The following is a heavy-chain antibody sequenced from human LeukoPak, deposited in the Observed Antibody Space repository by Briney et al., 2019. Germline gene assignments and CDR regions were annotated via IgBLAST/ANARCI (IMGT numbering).Heavy chain of an antibody. CDR1: GGTFSSYA. D-gene: IGHD6-13*01. CDR3: ARGGQHPAKYYYYYYMDV. Sequence: SVKVSCKASGGTFSSYAISWVRQAPGQGLEWMGGIIPIFGAANYAQKFQGRVTITTDESTSTAYMELSSLRSEDTAVYYCARGGQHPAKYYYYYYMDVWGKGTTVTVSS. J-gene: IGHJ6*03. V-gene: IGHV1-69*05. CDR2: IIPIFGAA.